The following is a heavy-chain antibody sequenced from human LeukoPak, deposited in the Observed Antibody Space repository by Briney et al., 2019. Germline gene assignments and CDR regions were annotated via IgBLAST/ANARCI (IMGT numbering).Heavy chain of an antibody. CDR3: ARVYLERLTAGYFDH. Sequence: LAGGSLRLSCAASGFIFSRDSMNWVRQAPGKGLEWVAVISDDGRHNYYADSVKGRFTISRDNSKSTLYLQMNSLRDDDSAAYFCARVYLERLTAGYFDHWGQGTQVTVSP. D-gene: IGHD2-8*01. CDR2: ISDDGRHN. J-gene: IGHJ4*02. CDR1: GFIFSRDS. V-gene: IGHV3-30*03.